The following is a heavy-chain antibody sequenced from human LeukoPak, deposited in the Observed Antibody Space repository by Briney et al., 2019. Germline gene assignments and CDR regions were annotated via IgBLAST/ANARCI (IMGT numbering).Heavy chain of an antibody. J-gene: IGHJ4*02. CDR1: GFTFDDNA. CDR3: AKDIRSVPAASHFDY. Sequence: GGSLSPSCPASGFTFDDNARPWARQAPGKGLEWVSGFSWNSGSIGYADSVKGRFTISRDNAKNSLYLQMNSLRAEDTALYYCAKDIRSVPAASHFDYWGQGTLVTVPS. V-gene: IGHV3-9*01. CDR2: FSWNSGSI. D-gene: IGHD2-2*01.